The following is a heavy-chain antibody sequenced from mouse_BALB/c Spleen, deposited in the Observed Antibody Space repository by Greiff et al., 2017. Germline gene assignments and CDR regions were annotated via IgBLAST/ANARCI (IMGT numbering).Heavy chain of an antibody. CDR3: ARTPYLLDDYPAWFAY. D-gene: IGHD2-4*01. J-gene: IGHJ3*01. Sequence: EVKLMESGPSLVKPSQTLSLTCSVTGDSITSGYWNWIRKFPGNKLEYMGYISYSGSTYYNPSLKSRISITRDTSKNQYYLQLNSVTTEDTATYYCARTPYLLDDYPAWFAYWGQGTLVTVSA. V-gene: IGHV3-8*02. CDR2: ISYSGST. CDR1: GDSITSGY.